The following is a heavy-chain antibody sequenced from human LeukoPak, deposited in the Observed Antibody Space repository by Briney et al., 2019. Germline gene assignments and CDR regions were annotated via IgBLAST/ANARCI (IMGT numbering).Heavy chain of an antibody. J-gene: IGHJ1*01. CDR1: GYTFTGYY. D-gene: IGHD6-13*01. CDR3: ARDRPIAAAGTRYFQH. Sequence: GASVKVSCKASGYTFTGYYMHWVRQAPGQGLEWMGWISAYNGNTNYAQKLQGRVTMTTDTSTSTAYMELRSLRSDDTAVYYCARDRPIAAAGTRYFQHWGQGTLVTVSS. CDR2: ISAYNGNT. V-gene: IGHV1-18*04.